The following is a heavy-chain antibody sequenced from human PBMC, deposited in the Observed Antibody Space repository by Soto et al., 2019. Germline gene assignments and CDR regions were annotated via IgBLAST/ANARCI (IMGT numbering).Heavy chain of an antibody. V-gene: IGHV1-8*01. J-gene: IGHJ6*02. D-gene: IGHD3-9*01. CDR1: GYTFTSYD. CDR3: APSISALLGVHYDISMDV. Sequence: QVQLVQSGAEVKKPGASVKDSCKASGYTFTSYDINWVRQATGQGLEWMGWMNPNSGNTGYAQKFQGRVNMTRNTSISTAHRELIRLMAEDTAAYSCAPSISALLGVHYDISMDVWGPATTVTAAS. CDR2: MNPNSGNT.